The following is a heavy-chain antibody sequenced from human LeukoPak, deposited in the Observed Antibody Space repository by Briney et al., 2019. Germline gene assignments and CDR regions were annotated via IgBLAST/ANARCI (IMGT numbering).Heavy chain of an antibody. CDR3: ARALYSSGWYQRYYYYYMDV. D-gene: IGHD6-19*01. J-gene: IGHJ6*03. CDR2: IEQDGSEK. CDR1: GFTFSSYS. V-gene: IGHV3-7*01. Sequence: QSGGSLRLSCAASGFTFSSYSMNWVRPAPGKGLEWAANIEQDGSEKYYVDSVKGRFTISRDNAKNSLYLQMNSLRAEDTAVYYCARALYSSGWYQRYYYYYMDVWGKGTTVTVSS.